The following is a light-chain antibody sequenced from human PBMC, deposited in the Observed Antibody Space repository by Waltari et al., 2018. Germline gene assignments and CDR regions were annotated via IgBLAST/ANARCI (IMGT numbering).Light chain of an antibody. Sequence: ELVLPQSPCTLSLSPGDRTSLSCRASQSFSSSFLAWYQQKPGQAPRLLIYGASSRATGIPDRFSGGGSGTDFTLTISRLEPEDFAVYYCQQYGGSPPYTFGQGTKLEI. CDR2: GAS. V-gene: IGKV3-20*01. CDR3: QQYGGSPPYT. J-gene: IGKJ2*01. CDR1: QSFSSSF.